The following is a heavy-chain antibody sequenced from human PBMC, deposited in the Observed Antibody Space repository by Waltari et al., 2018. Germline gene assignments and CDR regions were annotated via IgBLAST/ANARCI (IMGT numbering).Heavy chain of an antibody. Sequence: EVQLVESGGGLLQPGGSLRLSCAASGFTFSSSWLPWVRQPPGKGLVWVSRINPDGRTTNYADSVRGRFTISRDNAQNTVYLEMNSLRAEDTAVYFCTRGGNYYFDYWGRGTLVTVSS. CDR1: GFTFSSSW. D-gene: IGHD5-12*01. V-gene: IGHV3-74*01. CDR3: TRGGNYYFDY. J-gene: IGHJ4*02. CDR2: INPDGRTT.